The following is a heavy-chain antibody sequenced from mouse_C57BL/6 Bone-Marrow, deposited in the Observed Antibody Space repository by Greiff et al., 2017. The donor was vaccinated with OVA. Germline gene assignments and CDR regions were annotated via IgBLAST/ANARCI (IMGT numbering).Heavy chain of an antibody. CDR3: ARVVYYYGSTSYYFDY. V-gene: IGHV1-69*01. D-gene: IGHD1-1*01. CDR1: GYTFTSYW. Sequence: QVQLQQSGAELVMPGASVKLSCKASGYTFTSYWMHWVKQRPGQGLEWIGEIDPSDSYTNYNQKFKGKSTLTVDKSSSTAYMQLSSLTSEDSAVYYCARVVYYYGSTSYYFDYWGQGTTLTVSS. CDR2: IDPSDSYT. J-gene: IGHJ2*01.